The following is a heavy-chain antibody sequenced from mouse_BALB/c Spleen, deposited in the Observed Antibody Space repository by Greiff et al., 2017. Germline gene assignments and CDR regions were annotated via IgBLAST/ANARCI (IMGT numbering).Heavy chain of an antibody. CDR2: IWSGGST. CDR3: ASDTTVVGAMDY. Sequence: QVQLKESGPGLVQPSQSLSITCTVSGFSLTSYGVHWVRQSPGKGLEWLGVIWSGGSTDYNAAFISRLSISKDNSKSQVFFKMNSLQANVTAIYYCASDTTVVGAMDYWGQGTSVTVSS. CDR1: GFSLTSYG. D-gene: IGHD1-1*01. J-gene: IGHJ4*01. V-gene: IGHV2-2*02.